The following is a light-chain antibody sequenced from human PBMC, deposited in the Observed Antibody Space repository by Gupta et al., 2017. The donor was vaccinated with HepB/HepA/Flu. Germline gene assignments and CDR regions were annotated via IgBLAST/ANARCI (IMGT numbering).Light chain of an antibody. CDR2: AAS. J-gene: IGKJ3*01. V-gene: IGKV1-9*01. CDR1: QGISSY. Sequence: DIQLTQSPSFLSASVGDRVTITCRASQGISSYLAWYQKKPGKAPKLLIYAASTLQRGVPSRFSGSGSGTEFTLTISSRQPEDFATYYCQQLNSNLRGFTFGPGTKVDIK. CDR3: QQLNSNLRGFT.